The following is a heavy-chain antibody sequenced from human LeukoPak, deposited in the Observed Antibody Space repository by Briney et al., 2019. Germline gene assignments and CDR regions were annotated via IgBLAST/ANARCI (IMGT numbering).Heavy chain of an antibody. D-gene: IGHD1-26*01. CDR2: ISGSGYST. CDR3: AKDTVEGSGD. CDR1: GFTFSNAW. Sequence: GGSLRLSCAASGFTFSNAWMSWVRQAPGKGLEWVSAISGSGYSTYYADSVKGRFTISRDSSKNTLYLQMNSLRAEDTAVYYCAKDTVEGSGDWGQGTLVTVSS. V-gene: IGHV3-23*01. J-gene: IGHJ4*02.